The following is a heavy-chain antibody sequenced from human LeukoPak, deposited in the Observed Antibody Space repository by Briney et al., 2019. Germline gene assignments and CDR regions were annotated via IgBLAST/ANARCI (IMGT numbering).Heavy chain of an antibody. CDR2: IYHSGST. Sequence: PSQTLSLTCAVSGGSISSGGYSWSWIRQPPGKGLEWIGYIYHSGSTYYNPSLKSRVTISVDRSKNQFSLKLSSVTAADTAAYYCARGTYYYDSSGYYLLYFDYWGQGTLVTVSS. D-gene: IGHD3-22*01. V-gene: IGHV4-30-2*01. CDR1: GGSISSGGYS. CDR3: ARGTYYYDSSGYYLLYFDY. J-gene: IGHJ4*02.